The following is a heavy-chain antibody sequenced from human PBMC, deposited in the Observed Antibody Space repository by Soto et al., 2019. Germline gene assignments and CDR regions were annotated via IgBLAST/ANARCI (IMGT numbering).Heavy chain of an antibody. V-gene: IGHV4-31*03. CDR1: GGSISSGGYY. CDR3: ARAQGSGSYYEGGWYDP. D-gene: IGHD3-10*01. CDR2: IYYSGST. J-gene: IGHJ5*02. Sequence: QVQLQESGPGLVQPSQTLSLTCTVSGGSISSGGYYWSWIRQHPGKGLEWIGYIYYSGSTYYNPSLKSRVTISADTSKNQFSLKLSSVTAADTAVYYCARAQGSGSYYEGGWYDPWGQGTLVTVSS.